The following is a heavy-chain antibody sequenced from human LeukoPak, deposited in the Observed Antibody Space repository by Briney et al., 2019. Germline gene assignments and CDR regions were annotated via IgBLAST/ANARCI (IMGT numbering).Heavy chain of an antibody. CDR3: TASQSYCGGDCCSGDAFDI. V-gene: IGHV1-2*06. CDR1: GYTFTGDY. J-gene: IGHJ3*02. D-gene: IGHD2-21*01. CDR2: INPNSGCT. Sequence: GASVKVSCKXSGYTFTGDYMHWVRQAPGQGLEWMGRINPNSGCTNYAQKFQGRVTMTRDTSITTAYMELSRLRSDDTAVYYCTASQSYCGGDCCSGDAFDIWGQGTMVTVSS.